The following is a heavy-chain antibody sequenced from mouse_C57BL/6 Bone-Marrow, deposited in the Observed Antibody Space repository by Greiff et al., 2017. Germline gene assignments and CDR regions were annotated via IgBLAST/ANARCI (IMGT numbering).Heavy chain of an antibody. Sequence: QVQLQQSGAELARPGASVKLSCKASGYTFTSYGISWVKQRTGQGLEWIGEIYPRSGNTYYNEKFKGKATLTADKSSSTAYMELRSLTSEDSAVYYCAIYYYGSSYPFAYWGQGTLVTVSA. CDR1: GYTFTSYG. D-gene: IGHD1-1*01. V-gene: IGHV1-81*01. J-gene: IGHJ3*01. CDR2: IYPRSGNT. CDR3: AIYYYGSSYPFAY.